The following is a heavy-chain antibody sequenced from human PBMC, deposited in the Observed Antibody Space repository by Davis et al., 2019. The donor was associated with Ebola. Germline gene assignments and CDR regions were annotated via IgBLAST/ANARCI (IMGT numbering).Heavy chain of an antibody. Sequence: SVKVSCKASGGTFSSYAISWVRQAPGQGLEWMGRIIPILGIANYAQKFQGRVTITADKSTSTAYMELSSLRSEDTAVYYCARDKVSVEMATTFDYWGQGTLVTVSS. D-gene: IGHD5-24*01. CDR1: GGTFSSYA. V-gene: IGHV1-69*04. J-gene: IGHJ4*02. CDR3: ARDKVSVEMATTFDY. CDR2: IIPILGIA.